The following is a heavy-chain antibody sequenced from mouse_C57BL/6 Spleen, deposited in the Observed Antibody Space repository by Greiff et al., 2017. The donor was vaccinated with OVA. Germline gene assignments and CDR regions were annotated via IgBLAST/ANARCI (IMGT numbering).Heavy chain of an antibody. V-gene: IGHV1-52*01. Sequence: QVHVKQSGAELVRPGSSVKLSCKASGYTFTSYWMHWVKQRPIQGLEWIGNIDPSDSETHYNQKFKDKATLTVDKSSSTAYMQLSSLTSEDSAVYYCARLGFDYWGQGTTLTVSS. CDR3: ARLGFDY. CDR1: GYTFTSYW. CDR2: IDPSDSET. J-gene: IGHJ2*01.